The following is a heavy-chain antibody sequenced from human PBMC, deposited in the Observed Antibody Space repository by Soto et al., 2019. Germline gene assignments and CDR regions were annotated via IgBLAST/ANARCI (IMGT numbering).Heavy chain of an antibody. J-gene: IGHJ4*02. V-gene: IGHV3-23*01. CDR3: AKSSQDQRNWLNYYFDY. CDR2: ISGAGANT. D-gene: IGHD1-1*01. CDR1: GITFSSYA. Sequence: PGGSLRLSCEASGITFSSYAMSWVRRAPGKGLEWVSAISGAGANTYYADSVKGRFTISRDNSKNTLYLQMDSLRAEDTAIYYCAKSSQDQRNWLNYYFDYWGQGTLVTVSS.